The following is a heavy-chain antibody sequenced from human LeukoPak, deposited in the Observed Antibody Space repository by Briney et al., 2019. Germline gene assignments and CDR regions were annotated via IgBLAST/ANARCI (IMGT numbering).Heavy chain of an antibody. CDR1: GFTFSSYA. D-gene: IGHD4-17*01. CDR3: AKVGTTVTTSYCYYMDV. Sequence: GGSLRLSCAASGFTFSSYAMSWVRQATGKGLEWVSAISGSGGSTYYADSVKGRFTISRDNSKNTLYLQINSLRAEDTALYSCAKVGTTVTTSYCYYMDVWGKGTTVTVSS. V-gene: IGHV3-23*01. J-gene: IGHJ6*03. CDR2: ISGSGGST.